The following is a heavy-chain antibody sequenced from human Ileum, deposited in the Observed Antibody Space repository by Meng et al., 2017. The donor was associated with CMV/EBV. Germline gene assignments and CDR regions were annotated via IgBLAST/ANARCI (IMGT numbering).Heavy chain of an antibody. D-gene: IGHD3-3*01. Sequence: QVRLQQGGARPLTPSETLSLVCAVHNSSFSDYYWTWIRQSPGKGLEWIGEINNRGSTNYNPSLKSRVTISIDTSRNQFSLKLTSMTAADTAVYYCARASPQRRFLSYWGQGTQVTVSS. CDR1: NSSFSDYY. CDR2: INNRGST. J-gene: IGHJ4*02. V-gene: IGHV4-34*01. CDR3: ARASPQRRFLSY.